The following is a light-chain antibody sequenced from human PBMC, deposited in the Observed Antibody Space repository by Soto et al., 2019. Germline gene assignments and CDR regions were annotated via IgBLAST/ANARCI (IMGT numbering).Light chain of an antibody. Sequence: EIVMAQFTATLSVSPAERATLSCRASQSVSSDLAWYHQKPGQAPRQLIFGASTRATGGPARFSGSGSGTEITLTINSLLSDVFGVYYCQLYNNWPLTFVGGTMVDIK. J-gene: IGKJ4*01. CDR1: QSVSSD. V-gene: IGKV3-15*01. CDR3: QLYNNWPLT. CDR2: GAS.